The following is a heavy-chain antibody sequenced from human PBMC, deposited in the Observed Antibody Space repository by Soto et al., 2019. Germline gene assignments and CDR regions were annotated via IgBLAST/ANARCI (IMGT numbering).Heavy chain of an antibody. CDR3: ARARCSRGQCYYFDY. V-gene: IGHV3-64*02. J-gene: IGHJ4*02. CDR2: ISRSGDRT. D-gene: IGHD2-2*01. Sequence: EVQLVESGEGLVQPGGSLRLSCAASGFTFSSYNIHWIRQAPGKGLEFVSAISRSGDRTYYADSVKGRFTITRDNSKNTGGLQMGSLRAEDMAVYYCARARCSRGQCYYFDYWGRGALVSVSS. CDR1: GFTFSSYN.